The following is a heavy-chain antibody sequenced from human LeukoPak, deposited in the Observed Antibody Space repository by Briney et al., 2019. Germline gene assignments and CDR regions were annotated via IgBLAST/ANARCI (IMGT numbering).Heavy chain of an antibody. Sequence: GASVKVSCKASGGTFSSYAISWVRQAPGQGLEWMGRIIPIFGTANYAQKFQGRVTITADESTSTAYMELSSLRSEDTAVYYCARAPGDYDLYYYYMDVWGKGTTVTVSS. V-gene: IGHV1-69*13. CDR3: ARAPGDYDLYYYYMDV. J-gene: IGHJ6*03. CDR1: GGTFSSYA. D-gene: IGHD3-16*01. CDR2: IIPIFGTA.